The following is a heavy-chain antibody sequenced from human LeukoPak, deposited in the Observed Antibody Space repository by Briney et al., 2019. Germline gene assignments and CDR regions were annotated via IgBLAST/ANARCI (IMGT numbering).Heavy chain of an antibody. Sequence: EASVKLSCKASGYTFTSYDINWVRQATGQGLEWMGWMNPNSGNTGYAQKFQGRVTMTRNTSISTAYMELSSLRSEDTAVYYCARGTYYYDSSGYVGAFDIWGQGTMVTVSS. CDR3: ARGTYYYDSSGYVGAFDI. J-gene: IGHJ3*02. CDR1: GYTFTSYD. V-gene: IGHV1-8*01. D-gene: IGHD3-22*01. CDR2: MNPNSGNT.